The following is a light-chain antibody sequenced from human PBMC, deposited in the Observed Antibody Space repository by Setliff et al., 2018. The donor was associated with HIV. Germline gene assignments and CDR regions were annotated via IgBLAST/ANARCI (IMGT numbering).Light chain of an antibody. CDR3: SASRPSTNLVV. J-gene: IGLJ1*01. V-gene: IGLV2-14*01. CDR1: SSDVGGYNY. Sequence: QSALTQPASVSGSPGQSITISCTGTSSDVGGYNYVSWYQQHPGKAPKLMIYEVLNRPSGVSNRFSGSQSGNTASLTISGLQAEDEANYYCSASRPSTNLVVFGTGTKVTVL. CDR2: EVL.